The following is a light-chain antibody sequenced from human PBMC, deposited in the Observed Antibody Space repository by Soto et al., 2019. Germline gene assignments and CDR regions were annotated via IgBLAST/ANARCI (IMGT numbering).Light chain of an antibody. CDR3: QQYGSSLWT. J-gene: IGKJ1*01. CDR1: QSVSSSY. CDR2: GES. Sequence: IVLTQSPGTLSLSPGERATLSCRASQSVSSSYLAWYQQKPGQASRLLIYGESNRATGIPDRFSGSGSGTDFTLTISRLDPEDFAMYYCQQYGSSLWTFGQGTKVDIK. V-gene: IGKV3-20*01.